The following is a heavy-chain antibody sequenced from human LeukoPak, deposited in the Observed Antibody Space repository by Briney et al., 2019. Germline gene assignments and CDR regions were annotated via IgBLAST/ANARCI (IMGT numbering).Heavy chain of an antibody. V-gene: IGHV3-7*04. Sequence: PGGSLRLSCAASGFTFSSYWMSWVRQAPGKGLEWVANINQDGSEKYSVDSVKGRFTISRDNAKNSLYLQLSSLRAEDTAVYSCARGITVAGSVYFDYWGQGTLVTVSS. CDR1: GFTFSSYW. CDR2: INQDGSEK. D-gene: IGHD6-19*01. J-gene: IGHJ4*02. CDR3: ARGITVAGSVYFDY.